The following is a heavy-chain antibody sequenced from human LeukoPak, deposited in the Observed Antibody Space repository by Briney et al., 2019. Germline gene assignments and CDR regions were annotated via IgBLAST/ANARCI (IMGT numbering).Heavy chain of an antibody. CDR1: GGSISSYY. J-gene: IGHJ6*02. CDR2: INHSGST. Sequence: PSETLSLTCTVSGGSISSYYWSWIRQPPGKGLEWIGEINHSGSTNYNPSLKSRVTISVDTSKNQFSLKLSSVTAADTAVYYCAGCPVLWFEELSENHYYYYYGMDVWGQGTTVTVSS. D-gene: IGHD3-10*01. V-gene: IGHV4-34*01. CDR3: AGCPVLWFEELSENHYYYYYGMDV.